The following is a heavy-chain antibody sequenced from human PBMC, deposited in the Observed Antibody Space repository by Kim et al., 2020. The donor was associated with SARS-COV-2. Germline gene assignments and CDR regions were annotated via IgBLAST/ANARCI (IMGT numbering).Heavy chain of an antibody. V-gene: IGHV3-33*01. Sequence: GGSLRLSCAASGFTFSSYGMHWVRQAPGKGLEWVAVIWYDGSNKYYADSVKGRFTISRDNSKNTLYLQMNSLRAEDTAVYYCARENAITFGGVIVLPDYWGQGTLVTVSS. CDR3: ARENAITFGGVIVLPDY. J-gene: IGHJ4*02. CDR2: IWYDGSNK. D-gene: IGHD3-16*02. CDR1: GFTFSSYG.